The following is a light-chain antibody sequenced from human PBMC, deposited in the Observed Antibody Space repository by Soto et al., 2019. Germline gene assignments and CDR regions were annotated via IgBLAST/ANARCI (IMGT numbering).Light chain of an antibody. J-gene: IGKJ2*01. V-gene: IGKV2-24*01. CDR3: MQATQFPFT. CDR2: QIS. Sequence: DIVMTQTPLSSPVTLGQSASISCRSSQSLVHSDGNTYLTWFQQRPGQPPRLLTYQISKRFSGVPDSFSGRGAGTDFILKISRVEAEDVVVYYCMQATQFPFTFGQGTKLEIK. CDR1: QSLVHSDGNTY.